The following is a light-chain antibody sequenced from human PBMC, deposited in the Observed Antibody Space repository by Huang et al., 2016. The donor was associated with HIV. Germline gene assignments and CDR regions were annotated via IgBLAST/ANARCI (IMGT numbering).Light chain of an antibody. CDR2: DAS. V-gene: IGKV3-11*01. CDR1: QSVGRN. J-gene: IGKJ5*01. CDR3: QQRDS. Sequence: EIVLTQSPGTLSLSPGERATLSCRASQSVGRNVGWYQQKAGQTPRLVIYDASTRATGIPARFSGSGSGTNVTLTISSREPEDVAVYYCQQRDSFGQEKRLDIK.